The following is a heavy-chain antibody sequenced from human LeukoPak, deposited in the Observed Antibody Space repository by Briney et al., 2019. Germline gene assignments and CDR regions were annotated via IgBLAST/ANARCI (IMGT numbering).Heavy chain of an antibody. V-gene: IGHV4-4*02. J-gene: IGHJ5*02. CDR1: GGSISSSNW. D-gene: IGHD1-1*01. CDR3: ARGWGSLDWFDP. CDR2: IYHSGST. Sequence: PSETLSLTCAVSGGSISSSNWWSWVRQPPGKGLEWIGEIYHSGSTNYNPSLKSRVTISVDTSKKQFSLKLSSVTAADTAVYYCARGWGSLDWFDPWGQGTLVTVSS.